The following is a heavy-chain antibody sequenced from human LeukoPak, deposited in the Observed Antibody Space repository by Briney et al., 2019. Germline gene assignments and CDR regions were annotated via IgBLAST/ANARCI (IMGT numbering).Heavy chain of an antibody. CDR1: GFIFRSYP. J-gene: IGHJ3*01. CDR3: ARDGVRTAFDL. V-gene: IGHV3-30*01. Sequence: GGSLRLSCAASGFIFRSYPMHWVRRAPGKGLEWVAVVSYDGSGENYADSVNGRFTISRDNSKNTLYLQMNSLRAEDTAVFYCARDGVRTAFDLWGQGTMVTVSS. CDR2: VSYDGSGE. D-gene: IGHD3-16*02.